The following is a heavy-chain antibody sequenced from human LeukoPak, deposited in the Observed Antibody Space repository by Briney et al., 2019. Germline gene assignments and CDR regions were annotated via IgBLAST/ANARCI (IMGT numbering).Heavy chain of an antibody. CDR1: GGSISSYY. V-gene: IGHV4-59*01. CDR3: ARFPPGIAVAGHNDY. D-gene: IGHD6-19*01. J-gene: IGHJ4*02. Sequence: PSETLTLTCTVSGGSISSYYWSWIRQPPGKGLEWIGYIYYNGSTNYSPSLKSRVTISVDTSKNQFSLKLSSVTAADTAVYYCARFPPGIAVAGHNDYWGQGTLVIVSS. CDR2: IYYNGST.